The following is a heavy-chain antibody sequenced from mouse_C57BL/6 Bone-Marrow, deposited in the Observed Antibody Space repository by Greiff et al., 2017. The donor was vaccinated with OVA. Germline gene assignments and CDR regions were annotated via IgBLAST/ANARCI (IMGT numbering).Heavy chain of an antibody. V-gene: IGHV1-26*01. CDR2: INPNNGGT. CDR1: GYTFTDYY. J-gene: IGHJ4*01. Sequence: VQLQQSGPELVKPGASVKISCKASGYTFTDYYMNWVKQSHGKSLEWIGDINPNNGGTSYNQKFKGKATLTVDKSSSTAYMELRSLTSEDSAVYYCAIIYYYGSSPYYAMDYWGQGTSVTVSS. D-gene: IGHD1-1*01. CDR3: AIIYYYGSSPYYAMDY.